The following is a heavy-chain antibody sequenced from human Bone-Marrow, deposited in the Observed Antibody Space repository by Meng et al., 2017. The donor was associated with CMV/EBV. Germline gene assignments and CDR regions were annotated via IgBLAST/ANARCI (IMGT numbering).Heavy chain of an antibody. V-gene: IGHV5-51*01. CDR1: AYSFTSYW. CDR3: ARPLTGTGEGDLEY. D-gene: IGHD1-14*01. CDR2: IYPGDSDT. J-gene: IGHJ4*02. Sequence: SAYSFTSYWIGWVRQMPGKGLEWMGIIYPGDSDTRYSPSFQGQVTISADKSISTAYLQWSSLKASDTAMYYCARPLTGTGEGDLEYWGQGTLVTVSS.